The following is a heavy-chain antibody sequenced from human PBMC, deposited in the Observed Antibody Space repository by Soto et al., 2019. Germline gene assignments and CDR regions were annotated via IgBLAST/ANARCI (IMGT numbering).Heavy chain of an antibody. V-gene: IGHV1-8*01. D-gene: IGHD1-26*01. CDR1: GYTFTNYD. J-gene: IGHJ4*02. CDR2: MTPNSGNT. Sequence: ASVKVSCKASGYTFTNYDINWVRQAPGQGLEWLGWMTPNSGNTGYAQKFQGRVTLTRDTSISTAYMELSSLRSEDTAVYYCARNTYKVGDFHLWGQGALVTVS. CDR3: ARNTYKVGDFHL.